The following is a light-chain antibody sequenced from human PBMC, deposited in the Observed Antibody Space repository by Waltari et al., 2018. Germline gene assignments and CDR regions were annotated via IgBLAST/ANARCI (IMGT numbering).Light chain of an antibody. V-gene: IGKV3-20*01. CDR2: RAS. J-gene: IGKJ1*01. CDR3: QQQGTLPGT. Sequence: EIVLTHSPGTASLSPGDRVTLPCRASQSVGSSSLAWYQQKPGQAPRLVIYRASRRATGIPVRFSGSGSGTDFSLTFSRLEPGDFAVYYCQQQGTLPGTFGQGTKVEIK. CDR1: QSVGSSS.